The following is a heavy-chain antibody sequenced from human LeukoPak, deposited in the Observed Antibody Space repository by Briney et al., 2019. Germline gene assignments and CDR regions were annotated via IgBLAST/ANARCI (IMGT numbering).Heavy chain of an antibody. CDR2: IYTSGST. V-gene: IGHV4-4*07. J-gene: IGHJ2*01. Sequence: SETLSLTCTVSGGSISSYYWSWIRQPAGKGLEWIGRIYTSGSTNYNPSLKSRVTMSVDTSKNQFSLKLSSVTAADTAVYYCARGAPYGSGNYYNFYWYFDLWGRGALVTVSS. CDR3: ARGAPYGSGNYYNFYWYFDL. D-gene: IGHD3-10*01. CDR1: GGSISSYY.